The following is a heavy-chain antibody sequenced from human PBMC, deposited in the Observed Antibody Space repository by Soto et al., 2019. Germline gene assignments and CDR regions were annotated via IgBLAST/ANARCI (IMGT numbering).Heavy chain of an antibody. CDR1: GFTFSSYA. D-gene: IGHD2-2*01. CDR2: ISGSGGST. V-gene: IGHV3-23*01. J-gene: IGHJ6*03. Sequence: GGSLRLSCAASGFTFSSYAMSWVRQAPGKGLEWVSAISGSGGSTYYADSVKGRFTISGDNSKNTLYLQMNSLRAEDTAVYYCAKRGGNCSSTSCYFWERTYYYYMDVWGKGTTVTVSS. CDR3: AKRGGNCSSTSCYFWERTYYYYMDV.